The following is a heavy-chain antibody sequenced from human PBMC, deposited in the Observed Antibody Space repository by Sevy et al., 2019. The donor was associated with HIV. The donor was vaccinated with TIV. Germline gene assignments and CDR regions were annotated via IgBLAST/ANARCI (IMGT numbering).Heavy chain of an antibody. V-gene: IGHV3-23*01. J-gene: IGHJ4*02. CDR1: GFAFSSYA. Sequence: GGSLRLSCVASGFAFSSYAMSWVRQAPGKGLEWVSTVSGGTDTTYYADSVKGRFTISRDTSKNTLYLQMNSLRADDTAIYYCAKDSGMPIVGLIIHNFDFWGQGTLVTVSS. CDR3: AKDSGMPIVGLIIHNFDF. D-gene: IGHD3-3*01. CDR2: VSGGTDTT.